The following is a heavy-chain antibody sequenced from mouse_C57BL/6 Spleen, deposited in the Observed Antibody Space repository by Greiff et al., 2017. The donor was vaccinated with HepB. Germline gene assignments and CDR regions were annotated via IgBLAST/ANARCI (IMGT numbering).Heavy chain of an antibody. CDR2: IDPSDSET. CDR1: GYTFTSYW. J-gene: IGHJ2*01. Sequence: QVQLQQPGAELVRPGSSVKLSCKASGYTFTSYWMHWVKQRPIQGLEWIGNIDPSDSETHYNQKFKDKATLTVDKSSSTASMQLSSLTSEDSAVYYCARTSYYGSRHFDYWGQGTTLTVSS. V-gene: IGHV1-52*01. D-gene: IGHD1-1*01. CDR3: ARTSYYGSRHFDY.